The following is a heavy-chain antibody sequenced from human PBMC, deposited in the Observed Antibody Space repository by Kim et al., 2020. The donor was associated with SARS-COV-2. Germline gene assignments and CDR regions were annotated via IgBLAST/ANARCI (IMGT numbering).Heavy chain of an antibody. CDR3: ARSLFELERRPQNYYMDV. CDR2: ISYDGSNK. CDR1: GFTFSSYA. V-gene: IGHV3-30-3*01. Sequence: GGSLRLSCAASGFTFSSYAMHWVRQAPGKGLEWVAVISYDGSNKYYADSVKGRFTISRDNSKNTLYMQMNSLRAEDTAVYYCARSLFELERRPQNYYMDVWGKGTTVTVSS. J-gene: IGHJ6*03. D-gene: IGHD1-1*01.